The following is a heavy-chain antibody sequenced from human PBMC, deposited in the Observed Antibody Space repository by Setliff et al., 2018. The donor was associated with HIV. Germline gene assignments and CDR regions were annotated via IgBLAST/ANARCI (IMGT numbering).Heavy chain of an antibody. D-gene: IGHD2-15*01. V-gene: IGHV4-59*12. CDR1: GGSMTGYY. CDR2: IFYTGAT. Sequence: PSETLSLTCTVSGGSMTGYYWTWIRQPPGKGLEWSGYIFYTGATRYSPSLKSRVTISIDTSKNQFALKLASVTASDTAVYYCARLGYCSGGTCQSEPYYYYYMDVWGKGTTVT. CDR3: ARLGYCSGGTCQSEPYYYYYMDV. J-gene: IGHJ6*03.